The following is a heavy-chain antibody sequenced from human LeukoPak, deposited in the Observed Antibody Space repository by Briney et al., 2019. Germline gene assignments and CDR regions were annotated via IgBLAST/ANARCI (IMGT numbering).Heavy chain of an antibody. D-gene: IGHD6-13*01. J-gene: IGHJ4*02. CDR3: ARGVAVSSRIAAV. CDR1: GFTFSSYA. CDR2: INGGGGTA. Sequence: GGSLRRSCAASGFTFSSYAMSWVRQAPGKGLEWVSAINGGGGTASYADSVKGRFTISRDNSKDTLYLQMNSLRAEDTAVYYCARGVAVSSRIAAVWGQGTLVTVSS. V-gene: IGHV3-23*01.